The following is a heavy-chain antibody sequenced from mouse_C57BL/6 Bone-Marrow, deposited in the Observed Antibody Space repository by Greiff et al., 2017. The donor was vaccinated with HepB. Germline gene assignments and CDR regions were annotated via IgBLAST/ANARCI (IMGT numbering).Heavy chain of an antibody. CDR3: AREEDGPDAY. CDR2: IHPNSGST. V-gene: IGHV1-64*01. Sequence: QVHVKQPGAELVKPGASVKLSCKASGYTFTSYWMHWVKQRPGQGLEWIGMIHPNSGSTNYNEKFKSKATLTVDKSSSTAYMQLSSLTSEDSAVYYCAREEDGPDAYWGQGTLVTVSA. D-gene: IGHD2-3*01. CDR1: GYTFTSYW. J-gene: IGHJ3*01.